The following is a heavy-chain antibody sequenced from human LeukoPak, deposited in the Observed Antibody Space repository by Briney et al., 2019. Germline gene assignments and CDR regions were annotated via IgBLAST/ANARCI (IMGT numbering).Heavy chain of an antibody. Sequence: SETLSLTCTVSGGSISSYYWSWIRQPPGKGLEWIGYIYYSGSTNYNPSLKSRVTISVDTSKNQFSLKLSSVTAADTAVYYCARDDYGELSAFDIWGQGTMVTVSS. CDR2: IYYSGST. D-gene: IGHD4-17*01. V-gene: IGHV4-59*01. CDR3: ARDDYGELSAFDI. CDR1: GGSISSYY. J-gene: IGHJ3*02.